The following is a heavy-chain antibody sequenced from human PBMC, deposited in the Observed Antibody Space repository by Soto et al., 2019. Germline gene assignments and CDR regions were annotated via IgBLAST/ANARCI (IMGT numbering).Heavy chain of an antibody. CDR1: GFNFSNYS. Sequence: PGGFLRLSCRAAGFNFSNYSMNRVLQVPGKGLEWVSYIRSSSSTIYYADSVKGRFTISRDNAKNSLYLQMNSLRDEDTAVYYCAREYFGDGYNFVYWGQGTLVTVSS. J-gene: IGHJ4*02. V-gene: IGHV3-48*02. CDR2: IRSSSSTI. CDR3: AREYFGDGYNFVY. D-gene: IGHD3-3*01.